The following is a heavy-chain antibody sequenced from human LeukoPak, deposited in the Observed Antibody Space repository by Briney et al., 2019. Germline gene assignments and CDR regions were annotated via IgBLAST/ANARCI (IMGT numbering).Heavy chain of an antibody. CDR1: GGSISSYY. J-gene: IGHJ4*02. D-gene: IGHD3-10*01. CDR3: ARDHVWFGELLYWDY. Sequence: SETLSLTCTVSGGSISSYYWSWIRQPAGKGLEWIGRIYTSGSTNYNPSLKSRVTMSVATSKNQFSLKLSSVTAADTAVYYCARDHVWFGELLYWDYWGQGTLVTVSS. V-gene: IGHV4-4*07. CDR2: IYTSGST.